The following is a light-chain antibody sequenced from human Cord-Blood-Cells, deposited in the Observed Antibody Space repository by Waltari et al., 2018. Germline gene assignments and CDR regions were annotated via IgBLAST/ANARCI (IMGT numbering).Light chain of an antibody. Sequence: QSALTQPASVSGSPGQSITISCTGTSSDVGGSNYVPWYQQHPGKAPKLMIYDVSNRPSGVSNRFSGSKPGNTASLTISGLQAEDEADYYCSSYTSSSTLVFGGGTKLTVL. V-gene: IGLV2-14*01. CDR3: SSYTSSSTLV. J-gene: IGLJ2*01. CDR1: SSDVGGSNY. CDR2: DVS.